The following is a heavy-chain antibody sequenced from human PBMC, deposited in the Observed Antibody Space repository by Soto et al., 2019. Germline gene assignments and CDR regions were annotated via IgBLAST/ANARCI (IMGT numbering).Heavy chain of an antibody. D-gene: IGHD1-26*01. V-gene: IGHV3-66*01. J-gene: IGHJ4*02. CDR1: GFTVSSDY. CDR2: IYSGVNT. Sequence: VQLVESGGGLVQPGGSLRLSCAASGFTVSSDYMTWVRQAPGKGLEWVSIIYSGVNTSYADSVKGRFTISRDNAKNTLYLQMNSLRAEDTAVYFCARGRLVISDWGQGALVTVSS. CDR3: ARGRLVISD.